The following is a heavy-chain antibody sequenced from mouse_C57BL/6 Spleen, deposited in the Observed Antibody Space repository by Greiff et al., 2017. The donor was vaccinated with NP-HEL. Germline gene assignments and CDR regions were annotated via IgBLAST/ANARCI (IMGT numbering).Heavy chain of an antibody. J-gene: IGHJ3*01. CDR2: IDPSDSYT. CDR1: GYTFTSYW. Sequence: QVQLQQPGAELVMPGASVKLSCKASGYTFTSYWMHWVKQRPGQGLEWIGEIDPSDSYTNYNQKFKGKSTLTVDKSSSTAYMQLSSLTSEDSAVYSCASGYGSSYGAYWGQGTLVTVSA. D-gene: IGHD1-1*01. V-gene: IGHV1-69*01. CDR3: ASGYGSSYGAY.